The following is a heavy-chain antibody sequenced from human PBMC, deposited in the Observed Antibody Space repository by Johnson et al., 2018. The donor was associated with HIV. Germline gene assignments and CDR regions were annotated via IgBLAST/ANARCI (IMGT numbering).Heavy chain of an antibody. Sequence: VHLVESGGGLVQPGGSLRLSCAASGFTFSSYWMHWVRQAPGKGLVWVSRINSDGSSTSYADSVKGRITISRDNAKNTLYLQMNSLRAEDTAVYYCAREPGYSSGPDAFDLWGQGTMVTVSS. J-gene: IGHJ3*01. CDR2: INSDGSST. D-gene: IGHD6-19*01. CDR3: AREPGYSSGPDAFDL. CDR1: GFTFSSYW. V-gene: IGHV3-74*01.